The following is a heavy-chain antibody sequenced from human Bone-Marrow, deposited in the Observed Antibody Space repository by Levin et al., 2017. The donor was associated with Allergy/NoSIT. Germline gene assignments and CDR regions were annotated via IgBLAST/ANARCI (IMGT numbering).Heavy chain of an antibody. CDR2: ISSSSRYI. CDR1: GFTFSSYG. CDR3: ARGPLQDFDY. D-gene: IGHD4-11*01. J-gene: IGHJ4*02. V-gene: IGHV3-21*01. Sequence: GESLKISCVASGFTFSSYGMNWVRQAPGKGLEWVSSISSSSRYIYYADSLKGRFTISRDNAKNSLYLQMNSVRAEDTAVYYCARGPLQDFDYWGQGTLVTVSS.